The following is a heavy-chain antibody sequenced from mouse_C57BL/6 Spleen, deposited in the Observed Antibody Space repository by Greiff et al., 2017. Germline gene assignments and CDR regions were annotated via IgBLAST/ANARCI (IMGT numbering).Heavy chain of an antibody. CDR1: GYSFTDYN. J-gene: IGHJ3*01. CDR2: INPNCGST. Sequence: EVKLVQSGPDLVKPGASVKISCQASGYSFTDYNMNWVNQSNGKSLEWIGDINPNCGSTNYHQNFKGKATLTEDHSYSTAYMQLNSLTSRDSADYCCARSRFNVVGWAWFVYGAQGTLVTVS. D-gene: IGHD1-1*02. CDR3: ARSRFNVVGWAWFVY. V-gene: IGHV1-39*01.